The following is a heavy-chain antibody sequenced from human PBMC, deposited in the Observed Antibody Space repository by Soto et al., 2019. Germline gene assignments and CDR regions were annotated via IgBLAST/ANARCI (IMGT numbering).Heavy chain of an antibody. Sequence: ASVKVSCKASGGTFSSYAISWVRQAPGQGLEWMGGIIPIFGTANYAQKFQGRVTITADESTSTAYMELSSLRSEDTAVYYCARGRKARDAFDIWGQGTMVTVSS. J-gene: IGHJ3*02. CDR1: GGTFSSYA. CDR2: IIPIFGTA. CDR3: ARGRKARDAFDI. V-gene: IGHV1-69*13.